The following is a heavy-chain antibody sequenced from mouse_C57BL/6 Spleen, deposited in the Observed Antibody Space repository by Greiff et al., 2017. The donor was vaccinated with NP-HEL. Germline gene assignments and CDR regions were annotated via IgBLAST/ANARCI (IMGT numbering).Heavy chain of an antibody. V-gene: IGHV5-4*01. Sequence: DVKLVESGGGLVKPGGSLKLSCAASGFTFSSYAMSWVRQTPEKRLEWVATISDGGSYTYYPDNVKGRFTISRDNAKNNLYLQMSHLKSEDTAMYYCARDPYYYGSSYHWYFDVWGTGTTVTVSS. CDR1: GFTFSSYA. J-gene: IGHJ1*03. D-gene: IGHD1-1*01. CDR3: ARDPYYYGSSYHWYFDV. CDR2: ISDGGSYT.